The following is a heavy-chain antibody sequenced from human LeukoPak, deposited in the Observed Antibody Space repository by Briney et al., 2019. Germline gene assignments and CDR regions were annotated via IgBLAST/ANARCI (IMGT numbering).Heavy chain of an antibody. CDR1: GFTFSSYG. D-gene: IGHD6-19*01. Sequence: PGGSLRLSCAASGFTFSSYGMHWVREAPGKGLEWVAVIWYDGSNKYYADSVKGRFTISRDNSKNTLYLQMNSLRAEDTAVYYCAKVAYSSGGGLDYWGQGTLVTVSS. CDR2: IWYDGSNK. V-gene: IGHV3-33*06. CDR3: AKVAYSSGGGLDY. J-gene: IGHJ4*02.